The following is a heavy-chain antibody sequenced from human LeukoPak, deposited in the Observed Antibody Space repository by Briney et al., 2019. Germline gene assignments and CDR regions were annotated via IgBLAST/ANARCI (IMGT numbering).Heavy chain of an antibody. J-gene: IGHJ4*02. CDR3: ARGVVLWFGEKGYFDY. CDR1: GFTFSSYG. V-gene: IGHV3-33*08. Sequence: GGSLRLSCAASGFTFSSYGMHWVRQAPGKGLEWVAVIWYDGSNKYYADSVKGRFTISRDNSKNTLYLQMNSLRAEDTAVYYCARGVVLWFGEKGYFDYWGQGTLVTVSS. CDR2: IWYDGSNK. D-gene: IGHD3-10*01.